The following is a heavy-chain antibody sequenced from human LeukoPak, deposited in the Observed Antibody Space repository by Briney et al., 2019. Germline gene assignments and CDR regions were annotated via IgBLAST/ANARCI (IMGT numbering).Heavy chain of an antibody. J-gene: IGHJ3*02. Sequence: EASVKVSCKASGYTFTGYYMHWVRQAPGQGLEWMGWINPNSGGTNYAQKFQGRVTMTRDTSISTAYMEPSRLRSDDTAVYYCASNSGSPWPTDAFDIWGQGTMVTVSS. CDR1: GYTFTGYY. D-gene: IGHD1-26*01. V-gene: IGHV1-2*02. CDR3: ASNSGSPWPTDAFDI. CDR2: INPNSGGT.